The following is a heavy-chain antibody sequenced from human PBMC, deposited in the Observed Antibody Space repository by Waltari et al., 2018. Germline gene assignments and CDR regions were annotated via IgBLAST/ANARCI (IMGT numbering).Heavy chain of an antibody. CDR2: IKPDGSES. Sequence: EVQLVESGGGLVQPGGSLRLSCAASGFTFSNSWMDWVRQAPGEGREWVANIKPDGSESHYVDSVQGRFTVSRDNTQNLLYLQMNTLRVDDTAVYYCSLSLNSWGQGTLVTVSP. J-gene: IGHJ4*02. CDR1: GFTFSNSW. V-gene: IGHV3-7*01. CDR3: SLSLNS.